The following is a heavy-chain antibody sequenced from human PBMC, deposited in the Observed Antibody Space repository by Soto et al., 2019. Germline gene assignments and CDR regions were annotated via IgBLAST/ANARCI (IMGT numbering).Heavy chain of an antibody. CDR2: IWYDGSNK. D-gene: IGHD2-2*01. CDR3: ARGGSGYQLLSFYYYMAV. Sequence: PGGSLRLSCAASVFTFSSYGMHWVRQAPSKGLEWVAVIWYDGSNKYYADSVKGRFTISRDNSKNTLYLQMNSLRAEDTAVYYCARGGSGYQLLSFYYYMAVWGKGTTVTVSS. V-gene: IGHV3-33*01. J-gene: IGHJ6*03. CDR1: VFTFSSYG.